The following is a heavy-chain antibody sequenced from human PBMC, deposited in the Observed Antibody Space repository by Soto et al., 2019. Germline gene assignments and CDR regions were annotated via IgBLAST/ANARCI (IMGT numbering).Heavy chain of an antibody. CDR3: ARDRGYGGNNWFDP. CDR2: IWYDGSNK. V-gene: IGHV3-33*01. J-gene: IGHJ5*02. D-gene: IGHD5-12*01. Sequence: PGGSLGLSCAASGFTFSSYGMHWVRQAPGKGLEWVAVIWYDGSNKYYADSVKGRFTISRDNSKNTLYLQMNSLRAEDTAVYYCARDRGYGGNNWFDPWGQGTLVTVSS. CDR1: GFTFSSYG.